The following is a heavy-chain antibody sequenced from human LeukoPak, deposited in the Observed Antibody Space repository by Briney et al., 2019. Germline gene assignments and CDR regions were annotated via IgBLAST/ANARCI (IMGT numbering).Heavy chain of an antibody. CDR2: ISAYNGNT. CDR3: ARDGNYCSGGSCYSDY. D-gene: IGHD2-15*01. J-gene: IGHJ4*02. Sequence: ASVKVSCKASGYTFTSYGISWVRQAPGQGLEWVGWISAYNGNTNYAQKLQGRVTMTTDTSTSTAYMELRSLRSDDTAVYYCARDGNYCSGGSCYSDYWGQGTLVTVSS. V-gene: IGHV1-18*01. CDR1: GYTFTSYG.